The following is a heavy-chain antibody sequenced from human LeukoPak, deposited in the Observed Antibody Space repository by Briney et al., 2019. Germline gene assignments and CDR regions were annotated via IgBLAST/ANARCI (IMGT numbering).Heavy chain of an antibody. CDR1: GGTFSSYA. CDR2: IIPIFGIA. Sequence: SVKVSCKASGGTFSSYAISWVRQAPGQGLEWMGRIIPIFGIANYAQKFQGRVTITADTSTSTAYMELRSLRSDDTAVYYCARTWFGEFPSWDYWGQGTLVTVSS. V-gene: IGHV1-69*04. CDR3: ARTWFGEFPSWDY. J-gene: IGHJ4*02. D-gene: IGHD3-10*01.